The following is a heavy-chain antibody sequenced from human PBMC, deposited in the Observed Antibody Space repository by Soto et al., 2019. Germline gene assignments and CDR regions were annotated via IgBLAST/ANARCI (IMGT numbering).Heavy chain of an antibody. CDR1: GLSFSGYY. J-gene: IGHJ4*02. D-gene: IGHD5-18*01. CDR3: ARGLGYSYGYYFDY. V-gene: IGHV4-34*01. Sequence: PSETLSLTCAFYGLSFSGYYWSWIRQPPGKGLEWIGEINHSGSTNYNPSLKSRVTISVDTSKNQFSLKLSSVTAADTAVYYCARGLGYSYGYYFDYWGQGTLVTVSS. CDR2: INHSGST.